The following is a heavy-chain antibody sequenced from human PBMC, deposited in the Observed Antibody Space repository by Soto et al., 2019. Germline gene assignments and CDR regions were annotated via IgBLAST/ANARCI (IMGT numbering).Heavy chain of an antibody. D-gene: IGHD5-18*01. CDR1: GGSISSGDYY. CDR3: ARAPPLKYTYGLRGAFDI. CDR2: IYYSGST. V-gene: IGHV4-30-4*01. Sequence: QVQLQESGPGLVKPSQTLSLTCTVSGGSISSGDYYWSWIRQHPGKGLEWIGYIYYSGSTYYNPSLKSRVTISVDTSKNQFSLKLSSVTAADTAVYYCARAPPLKYTYGLRGAFDIWGQGTMVTVSS. J-gene: IGHJ3*02.